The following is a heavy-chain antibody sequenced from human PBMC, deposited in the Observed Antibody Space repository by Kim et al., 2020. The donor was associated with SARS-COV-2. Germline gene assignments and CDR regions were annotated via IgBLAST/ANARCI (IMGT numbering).Heavy chain of an antibody. CDR2: TYYRSKWYN. J-gene: IGHJ5*02. CDR1: GDSVSSNSAA. CDR3: ARAEQQLAEGISVWFDP. D-gene: IGHD6-13*01. Sequence: SQTLSLTCAISGDSVSSNSAAWNWIRQSPSRGLEWLGRTYYRSKWYNDYAVSVKSRITINPDTSKNQFSLQLNSVTPEDTAVYYCARAEQQLAEGISVWFDPWGQGTLVTVSS. V-gene: IGHV6-1*01.